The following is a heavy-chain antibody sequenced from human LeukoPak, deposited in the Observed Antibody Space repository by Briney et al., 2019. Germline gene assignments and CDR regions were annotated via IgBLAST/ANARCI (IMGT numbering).Heavy chain of an antibody. CDR3: ARDLVDRRYGYYDSSGYYY. V-gene: IGHV3-21*01. Sequence: GGSLRLSCAASGFTFSSYSMNWVHQAPGKGLEWVSSISSSSSYIYYADSVKGRFTISRDNAKNSLYLQMNSLRAEDTAVYYCARDLVDRRYGYYDSSGYYYWGQGTLVTVSS. CDR2: ISSSSSYI. J-gene: IGHJ4*02. CDR1: GFTFSSYS. D-gene: IGHD3-22*01.